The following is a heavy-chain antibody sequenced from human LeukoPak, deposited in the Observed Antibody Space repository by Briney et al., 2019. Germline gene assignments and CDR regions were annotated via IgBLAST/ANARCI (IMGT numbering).Heavy chain of an antibody. CDR1: GFTVSSYY. J-gene: IGHJ3*02. CDR2: IYSGGTT. V-gene: IGHV3-53*01. Sequence: PGGSLRLSCAASGFTVSSYYMSWVRQAPGKGLEWVSIIYSGGTTYYADSVKGRFTISRDNSKNTLYLQMNNLRAEDTAVYYCARDPRGSSLYAFDIWGQGTMVTVSS. CDR3: ARDPRGSSLYAFDI. D-gene: IGHD2-15*01.